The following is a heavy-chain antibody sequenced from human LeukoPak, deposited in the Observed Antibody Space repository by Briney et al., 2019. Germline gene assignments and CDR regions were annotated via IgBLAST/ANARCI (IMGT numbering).Heavy chain of an antibody. V-gene: IGHV3-30*04. J-gene: IGHJ4*02. Sequence: GRSLSLSCAASGFTFSSYAMHWVRQAPGKGLEWVAVISCDGSNKYYADSVKGRFTISRDNSKNTLYLQMNSLRAEDTAVYYCARARDIVATIWYYFDYWGQGTLVTVSS. CDR1: GFTFSSYA. D-gene: IGHD5-12*01. CDR2: ISCDGSNK. CDR3: ARARDIVATIWYYFDY.